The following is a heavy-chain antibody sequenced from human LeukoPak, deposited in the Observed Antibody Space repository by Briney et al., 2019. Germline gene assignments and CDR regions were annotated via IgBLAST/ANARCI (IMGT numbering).Heavy chain of an antibody. CDR1: GFTVSSNY. Sequence: TGGSLRLSCAASGFTVSSNYMSWVRQAPGKGLEWVSVIYSGGSTYYADSVKGRFTISRHNSKNTLYLQMNSLRAEDTAVYYCARVRFGDPHYFDYWGQGTLVTVSS. CDR2: IYSGGST. CDR3: ARVRFGDPHYFDY. D-gene: IGHD3-10*01. J-gene: IGHJ4*02. V-gene: IGHV3-53*04.